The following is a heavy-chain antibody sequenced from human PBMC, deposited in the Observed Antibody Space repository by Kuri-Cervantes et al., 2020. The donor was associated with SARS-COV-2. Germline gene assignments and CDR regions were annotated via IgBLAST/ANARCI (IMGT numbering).Heavy chain of an antibody. D-gene: IGHD1-1*01. CDR1: GFTFSSYG. J-gene: IGHJ5*02. Sequence: GGSLRPSCAASGFTFSSYGMHWVRQAPGKGLEGVAVIWYDGSNKYYADSVKGRFTISRDNSKNTLYLQMNSLRAEDTAVYYCARDNRHNPPSWFDPWGQGTLVTVSS. V-gene: IGHV3-33*01. CDR3: ARDNRHNPPSWFDP. CDR2: IWYDGSNK.